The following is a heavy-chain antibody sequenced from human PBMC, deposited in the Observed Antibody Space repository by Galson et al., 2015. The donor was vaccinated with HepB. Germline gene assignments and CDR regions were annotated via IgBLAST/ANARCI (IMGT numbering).Heavy chain of an antibody. Sequence: SLRLSCAASGFTFSSYGMHWVRQAPGKGLEWVAVISYDGSNKYYADSVKGRFTISRDNSKNTLYLQMNSLRAEDTAVYYCAKLEQLWLKENIQFDYWGQGTLVTVSS. CDR1: GFTFSSYG. J-gene: IGHJ4*02. CDR2: ISYDGSNK. D-gene: IGHD5-18*01. CDR3: AKLEQLWLKENIQFDY. V-gene: IGHV3-30*18.